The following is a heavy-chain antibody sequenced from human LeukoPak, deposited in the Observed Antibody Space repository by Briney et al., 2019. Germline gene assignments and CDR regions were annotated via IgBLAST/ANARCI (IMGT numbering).Heavy chain of an antibody. V-gene: IGHV1-24*01. J-gene: IGHJ4*02. Sequence: ASVKVSCKVSGYTLTELSMHWVRQAPGKGLEWMRGFDPEDGETIYAQKFQGRVTMTEDTSTDTAYMELSSLRSEDTAVYYCATQGYYYGSGSYSDWGQGTLVTVSS. CDR3: ATQGYYYGSGSYSD. D-gene: IGHD3-10*01. CDR2: FDPEDGET. CDR1: GYTLTELS.